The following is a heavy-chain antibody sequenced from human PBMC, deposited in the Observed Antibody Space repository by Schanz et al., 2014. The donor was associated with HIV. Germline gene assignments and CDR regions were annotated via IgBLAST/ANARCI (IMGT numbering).Heavy chain of an antibody. CDR3: AREDWSLPD. J-gene: IGHJ4*02. D-gene: IGHD3-3*01. CDR2: IKSDGTYT. V-gene: IGHV3-74*01. Sequence: VRLVESGGGVVRPGRSLRLSCAASAFNFDSYGMHWVRQAPGKGLVWVSRIKSDGTYTIYADSVKGRFTISRDNARNSVFLQMTSLRADDTAVYYCAREDWSLPDWGQGTLVTVSS. CDR1: AFNFDSYG.